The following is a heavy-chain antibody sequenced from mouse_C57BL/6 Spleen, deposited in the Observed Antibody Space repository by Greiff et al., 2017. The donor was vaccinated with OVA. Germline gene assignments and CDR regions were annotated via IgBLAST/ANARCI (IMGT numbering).Heavy chain of an antibody. J-gene: IGHJ1*03. D-gene: IGHD1-1*01. CDR2: ISDGGSYT. CDR1: GFTFSSYA. Sequence: EVMLVESGGGLVKPGGSLKLSCAASGFTFSSYAMSWVRQTPEKRLEWVATISDGGSYTYYPDNVKGRFTISRDNAKNNLYLQMSHLKSEDTAMYYCAREAYGSSYEDLYWYCDVWGTGTTVTVSS. CDR3: AREAYGSSYEDLYWYCDV. V-gene: IGHV5-4*01.